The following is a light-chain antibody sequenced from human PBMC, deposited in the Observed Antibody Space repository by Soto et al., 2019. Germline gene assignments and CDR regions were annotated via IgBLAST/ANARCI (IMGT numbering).Light chain of an antibody. CDR1: QGISSY. J-gene: IGKJ1*01. V-gene: IGKV1-8*01. CDR2: AAS. Sequence: TRMTQSPSSLSASTGDRVTITFRASQGISSYLAWYQQKPGKAPKLLIYAASTLQSGVPSRFSGSGSGTEFNLTISSLQPDDLATYYCQQYNSYRTFGQGTKVDI. CDR3: QQYNSYRT.